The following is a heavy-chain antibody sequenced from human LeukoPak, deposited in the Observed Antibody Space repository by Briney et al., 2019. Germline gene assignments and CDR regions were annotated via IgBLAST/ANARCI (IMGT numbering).Heavy chain of an antibody. J-gene: IGHJ5*01. D-gene: IGHD1-26*01. CDR2: IIPIFRTT. Sequence: SVKVSCKASGGTFSNYAFSWVRQAPGQGLEWMGGIIPIFRTTNYAEQFQGRVTITTDESTNTAYLDLSSLKSEDTTVYYCAKDDGSATMGFDSWGQGTLVSASS. CDR1: GGTFSNYA. CDR3: AKDDGSATMGFDS. V-gene: IGHV1-69*05.